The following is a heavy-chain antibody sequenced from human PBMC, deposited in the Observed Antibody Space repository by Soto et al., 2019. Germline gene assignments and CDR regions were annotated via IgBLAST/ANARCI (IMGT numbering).Heavy chain of an antibody. D-gene: IGHD5-12*01. V-gene: IGHV4-30-2*01. CDR3: ARETDTGYSGYGYFDY. CDR2: IYHSGST. Sequence: ASETLCVTCAVSDGSIISVGYSWSWIRQPPGKGLEWIGYIYHSGSTYYNPSLKSRVTISVDRSKNQLSLKLSSVTAADTAVYYCARETDTGYSGYGYFDYWGQGTLVTVSS. J-gene: IGHJ4*02. CDR1: DGSIISVGYS.